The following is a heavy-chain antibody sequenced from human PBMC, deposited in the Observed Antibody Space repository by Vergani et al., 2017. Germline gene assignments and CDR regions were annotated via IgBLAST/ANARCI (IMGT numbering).Heavy chain of an antibody. J-gene: IGHJ4*02. Sequence: QVQLQESGPGLVKPSQTLSLTCTVSGGSISSGGYYWSWIRQHPGKGLEWIGYIDYSGSTYYNPSLKSRVTISVDTSKNQFSLKLSSVPAADTAADYWAGVSPHRGVVFDYWGQGTLVTVSS. CDR1: GGSISSGGYY. D-gene: IGHD1-14*01. V-gene: IGHV4-31*03. CDR3: AGVSPHRGVVFDY. CDR2: IDYSGST.